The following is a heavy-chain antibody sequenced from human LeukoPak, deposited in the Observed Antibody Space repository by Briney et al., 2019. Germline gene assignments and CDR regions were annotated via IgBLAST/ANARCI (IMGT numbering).Heavy chain of an antibody. J-gene: IGHJ5*02. CDR2: ISGSGATT. CDR3: AKGQKWFDH. Sequence: PGGSLRLSCAASGFMFSTSGMSWVRQAPGKGLECVSDISGSGATTSYADSVKGRFTISRDNSKHMLYLQMDSLRVEDTAVYFCAKGQKWFDHWGQGTLVTVSS. V-gene: IGHV3-23*01. CDR1: GFMFSTSG.